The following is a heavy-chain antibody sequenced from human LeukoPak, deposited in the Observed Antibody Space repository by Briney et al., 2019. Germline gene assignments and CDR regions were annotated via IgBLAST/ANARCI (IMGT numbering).Heavy chain of an antibody. Sequence: GGSLRLSCAASGFTFSNYAMSWVRQAPGKGLEWVANIKKDGNEKYYVDSVKGRFTISRDNAKTSLYLQMNSLRAEDTAVYYCARHLSGITGYTYGRGIDYWGQGTLVTVSS. D-gene: IGHD5-18*01. CDR1: GFTFSNYA. CDR3: ARHLSGITGYTYGRGIDY. J-gene: IGHJ4*02. CDR2: IKKDGNEK. V-gene: IGHV3-7*01.